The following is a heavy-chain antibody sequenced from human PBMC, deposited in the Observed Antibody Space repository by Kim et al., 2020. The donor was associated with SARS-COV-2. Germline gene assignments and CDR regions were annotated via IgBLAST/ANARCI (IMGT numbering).Heavy chain of an antibody. CDR3: ARGYSPNYYGSGKGNIRWFDP. CDR2: INHSGST. J-gene: IGHJ5*02. Sequence: SETLSLTCAVYGGSFSGYYWSWIRQPPGKGLEWIGEINHSGSTNYNPSLKSRVTISVDTSKNQFSLKLSSVTAADTAVYYCARGYSPNYYGSGKGNIRWFDPWGQGTLVTVSS. V-gene: IGHV4-34*01. CDR1: GGSFSGYY. D-gene: IGHD3-10*01.